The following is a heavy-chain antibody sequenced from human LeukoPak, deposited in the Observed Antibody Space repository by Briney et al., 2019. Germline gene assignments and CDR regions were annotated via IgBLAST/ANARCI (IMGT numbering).Heavy chain of an antibody. Sequence: PGGSLRLSCAASGFAFSDYYMSWIRHAPGKGLEWISYISSPTSTIYYADSVKGRFTISRDNAKNSLYLQMNSLRDEDTAVYYCALLPLRIFPDVFDLWGQGTMVTVSS. CDR1: GFAFSDYY. J-gene: IGHJ3*01. CDR2: ISSPTSTI. V-gene: IGHV3-11*04. D-gene: IGHD3-3*01. CDR3: ALLPLRIFPDVFDL.